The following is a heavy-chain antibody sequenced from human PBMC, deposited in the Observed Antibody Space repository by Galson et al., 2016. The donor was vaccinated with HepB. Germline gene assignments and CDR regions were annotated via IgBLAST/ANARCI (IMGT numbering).Heavy chain of an antibody. V-gene: IGHV1-18*04. CDR2: ISTYNGDT. Sequence: QSGAEVKKPGASVKVSCKASGYTFDTYGISWVRQAPGQGLEWMGWISTYNGDTKYAQKIQGRVTMTTDTLTSTAYLELRSLRSDDTAMYYCARDFRGNWLGPVGADYWGQGTRVTVSS. D-gene: IGHD6-19*01. CDR3: ARDFRGNWLGPVGADY. CDR1: GYTFDTYG. J-gene: IGHJ4*02.